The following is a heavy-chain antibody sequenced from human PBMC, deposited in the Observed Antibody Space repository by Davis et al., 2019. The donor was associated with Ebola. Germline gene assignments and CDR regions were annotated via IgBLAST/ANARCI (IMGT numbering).Heavy chain of an antibody. CDR1: GYTFTNYY. CDR3: AGDRVYSGYAFRSIGAFDI. CDR2: INPNDGRT. J-gene: IGHJ3*02. D-gene: IGHD5-12*01. Sequence: ASVKVSCKASGYTFTNYYMHWVRQAPGQGLEWMGMINPNDGRTIYAQKFQGRVTMTRDTSTSTVYMELSSLRSEDRAVYYCAGDRVYSGYAFRSIGAFDIWGQGTMVTVSS. V-gene: IGHV1-46*01.